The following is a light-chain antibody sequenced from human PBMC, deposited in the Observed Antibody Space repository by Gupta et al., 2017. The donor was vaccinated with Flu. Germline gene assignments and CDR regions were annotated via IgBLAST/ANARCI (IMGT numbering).Light chain of an antibody. CDR1: QSVLYSSDNRNF. V-gene: IGKV4-1*01. Sequence: DIVMTQSPDSLAVSLGERATINCRSSQSVLYSSDNRNFLTWYQQKPGQPPTLLIYWASARASGVPDRFSGSGSGTDFTLTISSLQAEDVAVYYCQQYDDLPYTFGQGTKLEIK. J-gene: IGKJ2*01. CDR3: QQYDDLPYT. CDR2: WAS.